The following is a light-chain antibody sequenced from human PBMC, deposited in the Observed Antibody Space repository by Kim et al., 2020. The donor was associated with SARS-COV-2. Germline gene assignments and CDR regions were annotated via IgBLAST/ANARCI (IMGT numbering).Light chain of an antibody. V-gene: IGLV1-44*01. CDR2: SNY. CDR1: SSNIGSNT. CDR3: AAWDDSLNGRGV. Sequence: QSVLTQPPSASGTPGQRVTISCSGSSSNIGSNTVNWYQQFPGAAPKLLIYSNYQRPSGVPDRFSGSKSGTSASLAISDLQFGDEADYYCAAWDDSLNGRGVFGGGTKLTVL. J-gene: IGLJ3*02.